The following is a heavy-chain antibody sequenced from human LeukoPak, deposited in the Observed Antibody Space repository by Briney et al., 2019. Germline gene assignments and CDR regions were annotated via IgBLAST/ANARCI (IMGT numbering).Heavy chain of an antibody. CDR2: ISSSSSYI. CDR1: GFTFSDYY. D-gene: IGHD2-2*01. CDR3: ARDKSPGYQLPHPYAFDI. V-gene: IGHV3-11*06. J-gene: IGHJ3*02. Sequence: GGSLRLSCAASGFTFSDYYMSWIRQAPGKGLEWVSSISSSSSYIYYADSVKGRFTISRDNAKNSLYLQMNSLRAEDTAVYYCARDKSPGYQLPHPYAFDIWGQGTMVTVSS.